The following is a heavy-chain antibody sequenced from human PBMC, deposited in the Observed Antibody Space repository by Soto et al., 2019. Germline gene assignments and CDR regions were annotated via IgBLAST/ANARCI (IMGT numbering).Heavy chain of an antibody. CDR1: GYTFTGYY. D-gene: IGHD3-3*01. CDR3: ARSLKVTIFGVPTRRSFYYGMDV. CDR2: INPNSGGT. J-gene: IGHJ6*02. Sequence: GASVKVSCKASGYTFTGYYMHWVRQAPGQGLEWMGWINPNSGGTNYAQKFQGWVTMTRDTSISTAYMELSRLRSDDTAVYYCARSLKVTIFGVPTRRSFYYGMDVWGQGTTVTVSS. V-gene: IGHV1-2*04.